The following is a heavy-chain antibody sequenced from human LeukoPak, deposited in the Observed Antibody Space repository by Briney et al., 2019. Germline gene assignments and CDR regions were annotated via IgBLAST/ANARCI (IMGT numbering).Heavy chain of an antibody. J-gene: IGHJ4*02. CDR3: AKDRGSGSLDY. V-gene: IGHV3-23*01. CDR1: GFTFSSYW. CDR2: ISGSGNT. D-gene: IGHD3-10*01. Sequence: QLGGSLRLSCAASGFTFSSYWMSWVHQAPGKGLEWVSAISGSGNTYYADSVKGRFTISRDNSKNTLFLQMNGLRAEDTAKYYCAKDRGSGSLDYWGQGTLVTVSS.